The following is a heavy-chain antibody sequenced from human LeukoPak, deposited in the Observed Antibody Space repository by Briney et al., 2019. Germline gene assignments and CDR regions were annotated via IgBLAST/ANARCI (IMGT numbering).Heavy chain of an antibody. CDR2: TNGDGKTT. CDR1: GFTFSSYW. CDR3: ARVPYSSGWYHAFDI. Sequence: PGGSLRLSCAASGFTFSSYWMHWVRQAPGKGLVWVSRTNGDGKTTNYADSVKGRFTISRDNAKNTLYLSTNSLRVEDTAVYYCARVPYSSGWYHAFDIWGQGTMVTVSS. D-gene: IGHD6-19*01. J-gene: IGHJ3*02. V-gene: IGHV3-74*01.